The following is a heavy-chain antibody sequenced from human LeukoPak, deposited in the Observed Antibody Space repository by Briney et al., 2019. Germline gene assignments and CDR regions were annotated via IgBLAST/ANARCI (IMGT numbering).Heavy chain of an antibody. CDR3: ARAPGVAVAGTAPFDY. Sequence: SQTLSLTCAISGDSVSSNSAAWNWIRQSPSRGLEWLGRTYYRSKWYNDYAVSVKSRIAINPDTSKNQFSLQLNSVTPEDTAVYYCARAPGVAVAGTAPFDYWGQGTLVTVSS. J-gene: IGHJ4*02. CDR2: TYYRSKWYN. CDR1: GDSVSSNSAA. D-gene: IGHD6-19*01. V-gene: IGHV6-1*01.